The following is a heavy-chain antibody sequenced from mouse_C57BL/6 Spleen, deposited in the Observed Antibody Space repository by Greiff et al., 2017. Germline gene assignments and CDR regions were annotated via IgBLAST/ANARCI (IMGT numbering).Heavy chain of an antibody. Sequence: QVQLQQSGPELVKPGASVKISCKASGYAFSSSWMNWVKQRPGKGLEWIGRIYPGDGDTNYNGKFKGKATLTADKSSSTAYMQLSSLTSEDSAVCFCARDGSNYFSWFAYWGQGTLVTVSA. CDR3: ARDGSNYFSWFAY. V-gene: IGHV1-82*01. J-gene: IGHJ3*01. CDR2: IYPGDGDT. D-gene: IGHD2-5*01. CDR1: GYAFSSSW.